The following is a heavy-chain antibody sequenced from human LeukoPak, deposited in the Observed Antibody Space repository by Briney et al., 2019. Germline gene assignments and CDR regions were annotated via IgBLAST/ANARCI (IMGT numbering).Heavy chain of an antibody. CDR2: ISGSGGST. J-gene: IGHJ1*01. CDR1: GFTFSSYA. CDR3: AKGGVVPAAMPAYFQH. D-gene: IGHD2-2*01. Sequence: GGSLRLSCAASGFTFSSYAMSWGRQAPGKGLDWVSAISGSGGSTYYADSVKGRFTISRDNSKNTLYLQMNSLRAEDTAVYYCAKGGVVPAAMPAYFQHWGQGTLVTVSS. V-gene: IGHV3-23*01.